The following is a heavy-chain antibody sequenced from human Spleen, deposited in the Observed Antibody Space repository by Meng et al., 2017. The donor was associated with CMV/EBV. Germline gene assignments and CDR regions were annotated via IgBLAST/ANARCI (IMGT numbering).Heavy chain of an antibody. J-gene: IGHJ3*02. CDR1: GFTFSSYA. V-gene: IGHV3-53*01. D-gene: IGHD5/OR15-5a*01. CDR3: ARVLRAGRPFDI. Sequence: LSLTCAASGFTFSSYAMSWVRQAPGKGLEWVSVIYSGGSTYYADSVKGRFTISRDNSKNTLYLQMNSLRAEDTAFYYCARVLRAGRPFDIWGQGTTVTVSS. CDR2: IYSGGST.